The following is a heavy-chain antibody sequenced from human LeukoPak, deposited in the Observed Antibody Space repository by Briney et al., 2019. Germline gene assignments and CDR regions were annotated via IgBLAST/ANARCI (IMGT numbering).Heavy chain of an antibody. CDR1: GGSFSGYY. V-gene: IGHV4-34*01. Sequence: SETLSLTCAVYGGSFSGYYWSWIRQPPGKGLGWIGEINHTGSTNYNPSLKSRLTISVDTSKNQFSLKLSSVTAADTAVYYCARHRPPNGRGITLVRGVTTKGFDYWGQGTLVTVSS. D-gene: IGHD3-10*01. CDR3: ARHRPPNGRGITLVRGVTTKGFDY. CDR2: INHTGST. J-gene: IGHJ4*02.